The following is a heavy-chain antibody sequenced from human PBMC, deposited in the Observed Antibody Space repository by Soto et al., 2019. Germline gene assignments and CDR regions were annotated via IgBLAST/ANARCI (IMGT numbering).Heavy chain of an antibody. CDR1: GFTFSSYA. V-gene: IGHV3-23*01. CDR2: ISSSGGST. D-gene: IGHD4-17*01. Sequence: EVQLLESGGGLVQPGGSLRLSCAASGFTFSSYAMSWVRQAPGKGLEWVSTISSSGGSTYYADSVKGRYTISRDNSKNTLYLQMNSLRAEDTAVYYCAKSPHDYSHDYWGQETLVTVSS. CDR3: AKSPHDYSHDY. J-gene: IGHJ4*02.